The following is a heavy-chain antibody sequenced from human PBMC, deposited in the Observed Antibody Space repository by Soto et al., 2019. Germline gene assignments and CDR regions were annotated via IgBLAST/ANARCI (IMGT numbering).Heavy chain of an antibody. D-gene: IGHD3-3*01. CDR1: GDSVSSNSAG. CDR3: SRGSWDDVSGHYYMDV. V-gene: IGHV6-1*01. CDR2: TYYKSKWYY. J-gene: IGHJ6*03. Sequence: PSQTLSLTCAISGDSVSSNSAGWNWVRQTPSRGLEWLGRTYYKSKWYYNSAVSVKSRITINPDTSKSQFSLQLNSVTPEDTAVYYCSRGSWDDVSGHYYMDVWGKGTTVTVSS.